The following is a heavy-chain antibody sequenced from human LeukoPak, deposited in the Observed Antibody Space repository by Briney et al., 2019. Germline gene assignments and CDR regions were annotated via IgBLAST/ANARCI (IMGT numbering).Heavy chain of an antibody. CDR2: IYYSGST. CDR1: GGSISSYY. D-gene: IGHD3-22*01. CDR3: ARDMHYDSSGENWFDP. V-gene: IGHV4-59*01. J-gene: IGHJ5*02. Sequence: PSETLSLTCTVSGGSISSYYWSWIRQPPGKGLEWIGYIYYSGSTNYNPSLKSRVTLSVDTSKNQFSLKLSSVTAADTAVYYCARDMHYDSSGENWFDPWGQGTLVTVSS.